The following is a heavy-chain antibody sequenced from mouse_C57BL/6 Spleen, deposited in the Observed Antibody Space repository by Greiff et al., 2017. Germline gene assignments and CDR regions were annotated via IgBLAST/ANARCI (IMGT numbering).Heavy chain of an antibody. CDR2: ISYDGSN. Sequence: EVQLVESGPGLVKPSPSLSLTCSVTGYSITSGYYWNWIRQFPGNKLEWMGYISYDGSNNYNPSLKNRIAITRDTSKNQFFLKLNSVTTEDTATYYCARGDYYGSSYRFAYWGQGTLVTVSA. V-gene: IGHV3-6*01. CDR1: GYSITSGYY. J-gene: IGHJ3*01. CDR3: ARGDYYGSSYRFAY. D-gene: IGHD1-1*01.